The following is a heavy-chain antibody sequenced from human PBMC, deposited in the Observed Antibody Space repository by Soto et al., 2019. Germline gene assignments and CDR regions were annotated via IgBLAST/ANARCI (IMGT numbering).Heavy chain of an antibody. CDR3: AREEKQLSRYGGDFDY. D-gene: IGHD3-16*01. CDR2: IYYIGTT. V-gene: IGHV4-61*01. CDR1: DGSVNTGNYY. J-gene: IGHJ4*02. Sequence: QVQLQESGPGLVKPSETLSLTCSVSDGSVNTGNYYWSWIRQPPGKGLELIGHIYYIGTTNYNPSLKSRVTLSVDTSKNQFSLKVTSVTAADTAVYFCAREEKQLSRYGGDFDYWGQGILVTVSS.